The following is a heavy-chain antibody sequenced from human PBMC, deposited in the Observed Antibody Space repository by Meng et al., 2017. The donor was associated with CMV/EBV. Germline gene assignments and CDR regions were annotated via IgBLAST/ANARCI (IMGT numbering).Heavy chain of an antibody. CDR1: GFTFSSYS. CDR2: INSDGSST. V-gene: IGHV3-74*01. Sequence: GGSLRLSCAASGFTFSSYSMNWVRQAPGKGLVWVSRINSDGSSTSYADSVKGRFTISRDNAKNTLYLQMNSLRAEDTAVYYCARDLPLDGMDVWGQGTTVTVSS. CDR3: ARDLPLDGMDV. J-gene: IGHJ6*02.